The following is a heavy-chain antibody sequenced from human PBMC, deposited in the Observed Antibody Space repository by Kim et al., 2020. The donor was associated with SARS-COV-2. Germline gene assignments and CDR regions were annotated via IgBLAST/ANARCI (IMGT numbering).Heavy chain of an antibody. V-gene: IGHV3-43*01. CDR2: ISWDGGST. J-gene: IGHJ5*02. D-gene: IGHD3-10*01. Sequence: GGSLRLSCAASGFIFDDYTMHWVRQAPGKGLEWVSLISWDGGSTYYADSVKGRFTISRDNSKNSLYLQMNSLRTEDTALYYCAKGGYGTYYHGSGSYPFDPWGQGTLVTVSS. CDR3: AKGGYGTYYHGSGSYPFDP. CDR1: GFIFDDYT.